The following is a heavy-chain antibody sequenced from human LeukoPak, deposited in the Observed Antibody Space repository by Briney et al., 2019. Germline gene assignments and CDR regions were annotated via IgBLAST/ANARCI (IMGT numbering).Heavy chain of an antibody. Sequence: PGGSLRLSCAASGFTFSSYAMSWVRQAPGKGLEWVSAISGSGGSTYYADSVKGRFTISRDNSKNTLYLQMNSLRAEDTAVYYCAKGPSHSSGWYVGYWGQGTLVTVSS. V-gene: IGHV3-23*01. CDR3: AKGPSHSSGWYVGY. CDR1: GFTFSSYA. J-gene: IGHJ4*02. CDR2: ISGSGGST. D-gene: IGHD6-19*01.